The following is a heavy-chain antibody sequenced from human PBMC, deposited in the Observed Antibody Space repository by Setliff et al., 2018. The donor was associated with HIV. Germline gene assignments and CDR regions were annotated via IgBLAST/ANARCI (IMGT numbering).Heavy chain of an antibody. CDR1: GVSISGPIGITYY. Sequence: PSETLSLTCSVSGVSISGPIGITYYWDWLRQPPGKGLEWIGNIHYSRGSSYNASLKSRVTISLDTSKNHFSLKLSSVAAADTAVYYCARRDSSGWYYFDYWGQGTLVTVSS. D-gene: IGHD6-19*01. V-gene: IGHV4-39*02. J-gene: IGHJ4*02. CDR3: ARRDSSGWYYFDY. CDR2: IHYSRGS.